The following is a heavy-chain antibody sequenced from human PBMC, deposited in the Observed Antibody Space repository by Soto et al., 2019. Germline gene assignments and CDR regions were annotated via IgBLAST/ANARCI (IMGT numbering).Heavy chain of an antibody. Sequence: EVQLLESGGGLVQPGGYLRLSCAASGFTFSSYAMSWVRQATGKGLEWVSAISGSGGSTYYVDTVKGRFTISRDNSKNTLYLQMNRLRAEDTAVYYCAKDVDPMVRGVIIYYLYGMDVWGQGTTVTVSS. J-gene: IGHJ6*02. CDR1: GFTFSSYA. CDR3: AKDVDPMVRGVIIYYLYGMDV. CDR2: ISGSGGST. D-gene: IGHD3-10*01. V-gene: IGHV3-23*01.